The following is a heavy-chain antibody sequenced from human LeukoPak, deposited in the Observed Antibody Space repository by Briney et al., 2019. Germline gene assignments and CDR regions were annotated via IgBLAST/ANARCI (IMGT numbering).Heavy chain of an antibody. CDR2: ISSSSSYI. V-gene: IGHV3-21*01. J-gene: IGHJ6*02. D-gene: IGHD6-19*01. CDR3: ARDRSTSSSGWYLYYYYGMDV. Sequence: GGSLRLSCAASGFTFSSYSMNWVRQAPGKGLEWVSSISSSSSYIYYADSVKGRFTISRDNAKNSLYLQMNSLRAEDTAVYYCARDRSTSSSGWYLYYYYGMDVWGQGTTVTVSS. CDR1: GFTFSSYS.